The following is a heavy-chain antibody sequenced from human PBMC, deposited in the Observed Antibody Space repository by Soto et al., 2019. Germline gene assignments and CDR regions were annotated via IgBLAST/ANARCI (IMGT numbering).Heavy chain of an antibody. Sequence: QGHLVQSGAEVKKPGASVKVSCQGSGYAFTTYGITWVRQAPGQGLEWMGWISAHNGNTNYAQKLQGRVTVTRDTSTSTAYMELRSLRYDDKAVYYCARGRYGDYWGQGALVTVYS. J-gene: IGHJ4*02. D-gene: IGHD1-1*01. CDR2: ISAHNGNT. CDR1: GYAFTTYG. CDR3: ARGRYGDY. V-gene: IGHV1-18*01.